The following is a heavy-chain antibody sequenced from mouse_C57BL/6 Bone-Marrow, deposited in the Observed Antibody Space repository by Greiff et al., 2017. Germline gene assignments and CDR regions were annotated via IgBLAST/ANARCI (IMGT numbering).Heavy chain of an antibody. CDR1: GFTFSSYG. Sequence: EVQLVESGGDLVKPGGSLKLSCAASGFTFSSYGMSWVRQTPDKRLEWVATISSGGSYTYYPDSVKGRFTISRDNAKNTLYLQMSSLKSEDTAMYYCARGTAYWGQGTLVTVSA. CDR3: ARGTAY. J-gene: IGHJ3*01. V-gene: IGHV5-6*01. CDR2: ISSGGSYT. D-gene: IGHD3-3*01.